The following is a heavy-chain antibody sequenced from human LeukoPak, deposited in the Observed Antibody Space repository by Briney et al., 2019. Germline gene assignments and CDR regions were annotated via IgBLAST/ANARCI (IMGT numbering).Heavy chain of an antibody. CDR3: AKGIYDYALDF. D-gene: IGHD4/OR15-4a*01. J-gene: IGHJ4*02. CDR2: ISASGSKT. Sequence: GGSLRLSCAASGFTFNDYAMTWVRQAPGNGLEWVSLISASGSKTYHGGSAKGRFIISRDNSKNTLNLQMTNLRAEDTALYYCAKGIYDYALDFWGQGALVTVSS. V-gene: IGHV3-23*02. CDR1: GFTFNDYA.